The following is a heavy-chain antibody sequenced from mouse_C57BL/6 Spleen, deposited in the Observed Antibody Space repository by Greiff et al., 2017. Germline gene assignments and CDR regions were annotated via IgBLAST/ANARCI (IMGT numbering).Heavy chain of an antibody. CDR1: GYAFSSYW. J-gene: IGHJ1*03. CDR2: IYPGDGDT. Sequence: VQLQQSGPELVKPGASVKLSCKASGYAFSSYWMNWVKQGPGQGLEWIGRIYPGDGDTNYNGKFKGKATLTAYKSSSTAYMQRSSLTSEDSAVYFCARGGYWYFCVWGTGTTVT. CDR3: ARGGYWYFCV. V-gene: IGHV1-82*01. D-gene: IGHD1-1*02.